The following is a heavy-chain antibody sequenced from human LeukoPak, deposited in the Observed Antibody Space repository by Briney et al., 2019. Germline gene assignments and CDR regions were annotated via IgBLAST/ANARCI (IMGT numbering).Heavy chain of an antibody. D-gene: IGHD3-10*01. V-gene: IGHV1-3*01. Sequence: GASVKVSCKTSGDTFTTHGIHWVRQAPGQGLEWMGWINPGSGYTKYSEKFQGRVTFTRDTDATTAYLEVNNLRSEDTAVYYCARDGGSIIWSGVPDNWFDPWGQGTLVTVSS. CDR2: INPGSGYT. J-gene: IGHJ5*02. CDR1: GDTFTTHG. CDR3: ARDGGSIIWSGVPDNWFDP.